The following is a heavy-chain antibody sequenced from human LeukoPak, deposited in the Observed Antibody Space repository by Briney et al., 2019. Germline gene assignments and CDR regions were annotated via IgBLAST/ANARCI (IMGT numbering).Heavy chain of an antibody. J-gene: IGHJ4*02. D-gene: IGHD3-10*01. CDR2: IFYSGST. Sequence: SETLSLTCTVSGGSISSNSYYRGWIRQPPGKGLEWIGTIFYSGSTYYNASLKSRVTISVDTSKNQFSLKLSSVTAADTAVYYCARLVPMVRGVEPYYFDYWGQGTLVTVSS. V-gene: IGHV4-39*01. CDR1: GGSISSNSYY. CDR3: ARLVPMVRGVEPYYFDY.